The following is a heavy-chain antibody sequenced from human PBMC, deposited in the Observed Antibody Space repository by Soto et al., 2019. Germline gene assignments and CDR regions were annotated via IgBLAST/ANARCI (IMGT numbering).Heavy chain of an antibody. Sequence: QVQLQQWGAGLLKPSETLSLTCAVYGGFVSSGSYYWSWIRQPPGEGMEWIGEMSHSGGGHFSPYIRSRGSVSVDTSKSQFSQKMGSVTAAGTALYYCARVERVNATTGVDAFDIFGPGTMFTVSS. CDR2: MSHSGGG. D-gene: IGHD2-21*01. CDR1: GGFVSSGSYY. J-gene: IGHJ3*02. V-gene: IGHV4-34*01. CDR3: ARVERVNATTGVDAFDI.